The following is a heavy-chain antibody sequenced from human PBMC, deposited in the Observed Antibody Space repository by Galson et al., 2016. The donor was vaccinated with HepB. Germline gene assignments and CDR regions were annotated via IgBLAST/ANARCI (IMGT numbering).Heavy chain of an antibody. CDR3: ARGRGHCGGVSCPPDF. J-gene: IGHJ4*02. D-gene: IGHD2-15*01. CDR1: GFAFDEFS. Sequence: SLRLSCAASGFAFDEFSMHWVRQAPGKGLEWVSSISGNRGRTHYADSLKGRFTISRDNGRKSLYLQISGLTPEDTAFYYCARGRGHCGGVSCPPDFWGRGTLVTVSS. V-gene: IGHV3-9*01. CDR2: ISGNRGRT.